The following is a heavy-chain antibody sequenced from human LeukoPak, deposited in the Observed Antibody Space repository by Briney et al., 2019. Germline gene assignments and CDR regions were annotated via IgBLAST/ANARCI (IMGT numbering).Heavy chain of an antibody. CDR1: GFTFSSYW. V-gene: IGHV3-7*03. Sequence: GGSLRLSCAASGFTFSSYWMSWVCQAPGKGLEWVANIKLDGGEKYYVDSVKGRFTISRDNAKNSLYLQMNSLRTEDTAVYYCARFRGYSYGLDYWGQGTLVTVSS. J-gene: IGHJ4*02. D-gene: IGHD5-18*01. CDR2: IKLDGGEK. CDR3: ARFRGYSYGLDY.